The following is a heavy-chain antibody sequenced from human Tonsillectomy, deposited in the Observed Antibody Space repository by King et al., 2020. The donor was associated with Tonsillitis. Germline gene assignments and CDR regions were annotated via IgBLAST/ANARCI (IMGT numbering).Heavy chain of an antibody. J-gene: IGHJ4*02. V-gene: IGHV4-59*01. CDR1: GGSISSYY. CDR3: ARDLLGYCTGASCYSGSDY. CDR2: IYYSGST. Sequence: VQLQESGPGLVKPSETLSLTCTVSGGSISSYYWSWIRQPPGKGLEWIGYIYYSGSTNYNPSLKSRVTISVDTSKNQFSLKLSSVTAADTAVYYCARDLLGYCTGASCYSGSDYWGQGTLVTVAS. D-gene: IGHD2-15*01.